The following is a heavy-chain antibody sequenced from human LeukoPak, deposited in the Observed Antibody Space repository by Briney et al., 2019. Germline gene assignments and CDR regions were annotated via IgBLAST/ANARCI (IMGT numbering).Heavy chain of an antibody. Sequence: GGSLRLSCAASGFTFSSYAMSWVRQAPGEGLEWVSGISGSGGTTNYAESVKGRFTISRDNPKNTLYLQMNSLRAEDTAIYYCAKVVQYTASTGTGLESWGQGTLVTVSS. CDR1: GFTFSSYA. J-gene: IGHJ4*02. CDR2: ISGSGGTT. V-gene: IGHV3-23*01. D-gene: IGHD6-13*01. CDR3: AKVVQYTASTGTGLES.